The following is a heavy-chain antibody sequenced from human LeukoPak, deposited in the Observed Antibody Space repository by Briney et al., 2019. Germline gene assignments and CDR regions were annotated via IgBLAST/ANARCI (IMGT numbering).Heavy chain of an antibody. CDR2: ISGSGGST. Sequence: GGTLRLSCAASGFTFSSYGMSWVRQAPGKGLEWVSAISGSGGSTYYADSVKGRFTISRDNSKNTLYLQMNSLRAEDTAVYYCARELDYYDSSGSFDYWGQGTLVTVSS. D-gene: IGHD3-22*01. CDR3: ARELDYYDSSGSFDY. V-gene: IGHV3-23*01. J-gene: IGHJ4*02. CDR1: GFTFSSYG.